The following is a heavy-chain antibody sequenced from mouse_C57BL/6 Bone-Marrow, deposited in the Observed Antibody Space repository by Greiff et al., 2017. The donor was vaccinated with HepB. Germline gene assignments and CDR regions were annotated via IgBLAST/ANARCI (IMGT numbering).Heavy chain of an antibody. CDR3: ARALRCAMDY. J-gene: IGHJ4*01. CDR1: GYTFTSYG. D-gene: IGHD1-1*01. Sequence: VKLMESGAELARPGASVKLSCKASGYTFTSYGISWVKQRTGQGLEWIGEIYPRSGNTYYNEKFKGKATLTADKSSSTAYMELRSLTSEDSAVYFCARALRCAMDYWGQGTSVTVSS. CDR2: IYPRSGNT. V-gene: IGHV1-81*01.